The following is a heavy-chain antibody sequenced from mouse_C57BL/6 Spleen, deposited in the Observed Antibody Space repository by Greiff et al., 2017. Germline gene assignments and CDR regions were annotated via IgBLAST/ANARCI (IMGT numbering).Heavy chain of an antibody. V-gene: IGHV1-82*01. D-gene: IGHD1-1*01. Sequence: QVQLQQSGPELVKPGASVKISCKASGYAFSSSWMNWVKQRPGKGLEWIGRIYPGDGDTNYNGKFKGKATLTADKSSSTAYMQLSSLTSEDSAVXFCASSSSYAYFDDWGPGTTLTVSS. CDR3: ASSSSYAYFDD. CDR1: GYAFSSSW. J-gene: IGHJ2*01. CDR2: IYPGDGDT.